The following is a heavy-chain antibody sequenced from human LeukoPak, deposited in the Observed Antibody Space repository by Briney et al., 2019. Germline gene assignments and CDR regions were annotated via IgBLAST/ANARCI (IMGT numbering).Heavy chain of an antibody. J-gene: IGHJ4*02. CDR2: IYTGETT. V-gene: IGHV3-66*01. CDR3: AKVGAVAAVEN. D-gene: IGHD6-19*01. Sequence: GGSLRLSCAASGFTVSSKYMSWVRQAPGKGLEWVSVIYTGETTYYADSVKGRFTISRDNSKNTLYLQMDGLRVEDAAVYYCAKVGAVAAVENWGQGTLVTVSS. CDR1: GFTVSSKY.